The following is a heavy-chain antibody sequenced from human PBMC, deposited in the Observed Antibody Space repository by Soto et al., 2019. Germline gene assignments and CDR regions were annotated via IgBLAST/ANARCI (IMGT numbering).Heavy chain of an antibody. CDR2: IKQDGSEK. CDR3: ARDNYYYDSSGYYSYDYYFDY. V-gene: IGHV3-7*03. Sequence: PGGSLRLSCEASGFTFSSYWMSWVRQAPGKGLEWVANIKQDGSEKYYVDSVKGRFTISRDNAKNSLYLQMNSLRAEDTAVYYCARDNYYYDSSGYYSYDYYFDYWGQGTLVTVSS. J-gene: IGHJ4*02. CDR1: GFTFSSYW. D-gene: IGHD3-22*01.